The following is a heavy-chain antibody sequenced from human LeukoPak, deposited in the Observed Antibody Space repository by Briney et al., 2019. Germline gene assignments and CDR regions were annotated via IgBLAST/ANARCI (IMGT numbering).Heavy chain of an antibody. CDR2: ISSSSSYI. Sequence: NSGGSLRLSCAASGFTFSSYSMTWVRQAPGKGLEWVSSISSSSSYIYYADSVKGRFTISRDNAKNSLYLQMNSLRAEDTAVYYCARNSMVVAATPARYYFDYWGQGTLVTVSS. CDR3: ARNSMVVAATPARYYFDY. D-gene: IGHD2-15*01. V-gene: IGHV3-21*01. CDR1: GFTFSSYS. J-gene: IGHJ4*02.